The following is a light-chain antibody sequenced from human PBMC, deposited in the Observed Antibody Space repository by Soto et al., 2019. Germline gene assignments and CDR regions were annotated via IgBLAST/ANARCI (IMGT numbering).Light chain of an antibody. Sequence: DIHMTQSPSTLSASVGDIVTTTVLASQSISSWLAWYQQKPGKAPKLLIYDASSLEGGVPSRFSGSGSGTEFTLTISSLQPEDFATYYCQQSYTAPLTFGGGTKVDIK. CDR3: QQSYTAPLT. V-gene: IGKV1-5*01. CDR2: DAS. CDR1: QSISSW. J-gene: IGKJ4*01.